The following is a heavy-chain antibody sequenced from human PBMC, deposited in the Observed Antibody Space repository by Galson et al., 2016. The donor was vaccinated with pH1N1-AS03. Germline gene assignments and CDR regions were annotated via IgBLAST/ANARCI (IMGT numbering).Heavy chain of an antibody. J-gene: IGHJ6*02. CDR3: AREAEHYYYALDV. CDR2: ISSDGDT. CDR1: GFTFSSYS. V-gene: IGHV3-64*02. Sequence: LRLSCAASGFTFSSYSIHWVRQAPGKGLEYVSAISSDGDTYYTDSVKGRFTISRDKSKNTVYLQMGSLRPEDVAVYYCAREAEHYYYALDVWGQGTTVTVS.